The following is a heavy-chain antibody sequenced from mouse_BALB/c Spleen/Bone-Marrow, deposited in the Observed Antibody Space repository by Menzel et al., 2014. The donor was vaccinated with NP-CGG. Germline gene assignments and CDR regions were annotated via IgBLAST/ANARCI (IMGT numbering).Heavy chain of an antibody. J-gene: IGHJ3*01. V-gene: IGHV1-14*01. Sequence: EVKLVESGPELVKPGASVKMSCKASGYTFTSYVMHWVKQKPGQGLEWIGYINPYNDGTKYNEKFKGKATLTSDKSPSTAYMELSSLTSEDSAVYYCAPGDFAYWGQGTLVTVSA. CDR1: GYTFTSYV. CDR3: APGDFAY. CDR2: INPYNDGT.